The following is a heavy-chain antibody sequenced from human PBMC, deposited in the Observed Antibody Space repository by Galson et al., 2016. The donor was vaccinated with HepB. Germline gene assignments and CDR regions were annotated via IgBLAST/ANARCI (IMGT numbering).Heavy chain of an antibody. V-gene: IGHV3-33*01. CDR1: GFNFEKYG. Sequence: SLRLSCAASGFNFEKYGMHWVRQAPGKGLEWVAIVWFDETDKHYGDSVKGRFSISRDKTKNSVYLSMNSLRVEDTALYYCARDPGRDAGMDVWGQGTTVTVS. J-gene: IGHJ6*02. CDR2: VWFDETDK. D-gene: IGHD3-10*01. CDR3: ARDPGRDAGMDV.